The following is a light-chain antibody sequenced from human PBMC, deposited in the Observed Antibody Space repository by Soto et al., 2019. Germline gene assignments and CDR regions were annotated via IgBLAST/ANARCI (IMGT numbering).Light chain of an antibody. CDR3: QQSYSTLEWT. J-gene: IGKJ1*01. Sequence: DIQMTQSPSSLSASVGDRVTITCRASQSISSYLNWYQQKPGKAPKRLIYAASSLQSGVPSRFSGSGSGTEFTLTISSLQPEEFATYYCQQSYSTLEWTFGKGTKVDIK. V-gene: IGKV1-39*01. CDR2: AAS. CDR1: QSISSY.